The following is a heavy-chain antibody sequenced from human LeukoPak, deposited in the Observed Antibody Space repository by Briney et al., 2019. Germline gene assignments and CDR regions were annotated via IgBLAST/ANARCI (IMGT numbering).Heavy chain of an antibody. J-gene: IGHJ5*02. CDR1: GVTFSSYG. Sequence: PGGSLRLSCAASGVTFSSYGMHWVRQAPGKGLEWVAFIRYDGSNKYYADYVTGRFTIFRDNSKNTLYLHMNSLRAEDTAVYDCAKDSKRDYDFWSGYLSWGQGTLVTVSS. CDR3: AKDSKRDYDFWSGYLS. D-gene: IGHD3-3*01. V-gene: IGHV3-30*02. CDR2: IRYDGSNK.